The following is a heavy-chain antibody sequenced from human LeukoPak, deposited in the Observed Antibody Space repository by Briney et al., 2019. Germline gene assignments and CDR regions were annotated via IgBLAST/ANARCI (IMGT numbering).Heavy chain of an antibody. Sequence: GGSLRLSCAASGFTFSSYWMSWVRQAPGKGLEWVANIKQDGSEKYYVDAVKGGFTISRDNAKNSLYLQMNRLRAEDTAVYYCERGGMDTAMVNHLWDWGQGTLVTVSS. J-gene: IGHJ4*02. D-gene: IGHD5-18*01. V-gene: IGHV3-7*03. CDR2: IKQDGSEK. CDR1: GFTFSSYW. CDR3: ERGGMDTAMVNHLWD.